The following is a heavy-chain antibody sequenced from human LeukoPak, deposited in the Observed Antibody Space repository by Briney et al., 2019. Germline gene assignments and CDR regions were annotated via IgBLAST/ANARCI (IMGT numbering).Heavy chain of an antibody. CDR1: GYTFTGYY. J-gene: IGHJ5*02. D-gene: IGHD6-13*01. CDR2: INPNSGST. V-gene: IGHV1-2*07. CDR3: ARDGRIGIAAAGNWFDP. Sequence: ASVKVSCKASGYTFTGYYMHWVRQAPGQGLEWMGWINPNSGSTNYAHKFQGRVSMTRDTSISTAYMEVSGLISDDTAVYYCARDGRIGIAAAGNWFDPWGQGTLVTVSS.